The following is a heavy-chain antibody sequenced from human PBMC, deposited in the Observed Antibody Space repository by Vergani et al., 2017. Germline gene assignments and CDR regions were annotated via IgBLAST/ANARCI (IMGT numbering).Heavy chain of an antibody. Sequence: QVQLVQSGAEMKKPGSSVKVSCKSSGGTFRSYTFIWVRLAPGQGLDWMGSIVPILDRKEYAQKFQGRVAITADTSTSTVYMELSSLRSEDTAVYYCARDLGRSRVNSHYGMGVWGQGTTVTVSS. CDR2: IVPILDRK. V-gene: IGHV1-69*08. J-gene: IGHJ6*02. CDR3: ARDLGRSRVNSHYGMGV. D-gene: IGHD4-23*01. CDR1: GGTFRSYT.